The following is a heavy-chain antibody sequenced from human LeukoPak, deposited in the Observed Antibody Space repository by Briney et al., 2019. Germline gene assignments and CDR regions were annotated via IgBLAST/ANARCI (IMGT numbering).Heavy chain of an antibody. D-gene: IGHD3-9*01. CDR1: GFTFSSYS. CDR2: ISSSSSYI. Sequence: GGSLRLSCAASGFTFSSYSMNWVRQAPGKGLEWVSSISSSSSYIYYADSVKGRFTISRDNAKNSLYLQMNSLRAEDTAVYYCARDRTYYDILTGYYNPGAFDIWGQGTMVTVSS. CDR3: ARDRTYYDILTGYYNPGAFDI. J-gene: IGHJ3*02. V-gene: IGHV3-21*01.